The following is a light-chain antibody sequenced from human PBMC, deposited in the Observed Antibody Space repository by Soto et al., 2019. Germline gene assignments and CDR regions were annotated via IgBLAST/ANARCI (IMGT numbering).Light chain of an antibody. Sequence: DIQMTQSPSSLPASVGDRVTITCRASQSITNYLSWYQQRPGKAPKLLIHAASNLQSGVPSRVSGSGSETEFSLTISSLHPKDFPTYYCQQSYSAPQTFGQGTKLEIK. CDR1: QSITNY. V-gene: IGKV1-39*01. CDR2: AAS. CDR3: QQSYSAPQT. J-gene: IGKJ2*01.